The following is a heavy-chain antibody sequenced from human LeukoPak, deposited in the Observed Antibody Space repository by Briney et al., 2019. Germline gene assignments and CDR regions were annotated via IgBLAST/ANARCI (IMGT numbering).Heavy chain of an antibody. D-gene: IGHD2-21*02. J-gene: IGHJ5*02. V-gene: IGHV3-74*01. CDR2: INSDGSST. Sequence: QPVGSLRLYPAASGFTVSRYRMHWVRQALGKRLVWVSRINSDGSSTSYADSVKGRFTISRDNAKNTLYLQMNSLRAEDTAVYYCAREYVVVTAILYNWFDPWGQGTLVTVSS. CDR3: AREYVVVTAILYNWFDP. CDR1: GFTVSRYR.